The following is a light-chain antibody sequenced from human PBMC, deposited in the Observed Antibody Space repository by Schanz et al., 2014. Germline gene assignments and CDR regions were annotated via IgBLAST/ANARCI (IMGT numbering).Light chain of an antibody. Sequence: QSALTQPASVSGPPGQSITISCTGISSDVGSHNLVSWYRQHPGKAPEVMIYEVSKRPSGVSYRFSASKSGNTASLTISGLQADDEADYYCCAYAGSGSVVFGGGTKLTVL. J-gene: IGLJ2*01. CDR2: EVS. V-gene: IGLV2-23*02. CDR3: CAYAGSGSVV. CDR1: SSDVGSHNL.